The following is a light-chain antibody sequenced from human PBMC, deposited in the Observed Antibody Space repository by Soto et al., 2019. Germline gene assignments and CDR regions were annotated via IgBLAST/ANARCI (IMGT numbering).Light chain of an antibody. Sequence: EIVLTQSPGTLSLSPGDRATLSCRASQSVSSSYLAWYQQKPGQAPRLLIYGASSRATGITDRFSGSGSGTDFTLTISRLEPEDFAVFFCQQYGTSEIIFGQGTRLEI. CDR2: GAS. V-gene: IGKV3-20*01. J-gene: IGKJ5*01. CDR1: QSVSSSY. CDR3: QQYGTSEII.